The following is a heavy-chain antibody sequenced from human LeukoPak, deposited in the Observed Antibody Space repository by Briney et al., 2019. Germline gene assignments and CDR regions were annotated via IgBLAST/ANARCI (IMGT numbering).Heavy chain of an antibody. CDR2: IYYSGST. D-gene: IGHD4-11*01. J-gene: IGHJ6*03. CDR1: GGYIRSYY. Sequence: PSETLSLTCTVSGGYIRSYYWSWIRQPPGKGLEWIGYIYYSGSTNYNPSLKSRVTISVDTSKNQFSLKLSSVTAADTAVYYCARAISNYDNLYYYYYYMDVWGKGTTVTVSS. V-gene: IGHV4-59*01. CDR3: ARAISNYDNLYYYYYYMDV.